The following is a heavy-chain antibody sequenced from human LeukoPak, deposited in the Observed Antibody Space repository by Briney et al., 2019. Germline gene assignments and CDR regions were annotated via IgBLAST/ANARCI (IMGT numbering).Heavy chain of an antibody. CDR3: ARVGPYDSSGYFAFDI. Sequence: PSETLSLTCAVYGGSFGGYYWSWIRQPPGKGLEWIGEINDSGSSNYIPSLKSRVTISVDRSKNQFSLWLSSVTAADTAMYYCARVGPYDSSGYFAFDIWGQGTMVTVSS. CDR2: INDSGSS. J-gene: IGHJ3*02. CDR1: GGSFGGYY. D-gene: IGHD3-22*01. V-gene: IGHV4-34*01.